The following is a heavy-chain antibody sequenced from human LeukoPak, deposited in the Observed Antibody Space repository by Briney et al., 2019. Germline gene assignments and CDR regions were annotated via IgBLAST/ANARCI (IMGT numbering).Heavy chain of an antibody. CDR1: GFTFDDYG. J-gene: IGHJ4*02. CDR3: ARRAGGYSHPYDY. Sequence: GESLRLSCAASGFTFDDYGMSWVRQAPGKGLEWVAFIRYDGSNKYYADSVKGRFTISRDNSKNTLYLQMNSLRAEDTAVYYCARRAGGYSHPYDYWGQGILVTVSS. CDR2: IRYDGSNK. V-gene: IGHV3-33*08. D-gene: IGHD4-23*01.